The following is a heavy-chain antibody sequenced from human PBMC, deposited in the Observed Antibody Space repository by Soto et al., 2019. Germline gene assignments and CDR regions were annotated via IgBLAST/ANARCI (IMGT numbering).Heavy chain of an antibody. CDR1: GFTFSSYA. CDR2: ISGSGGST. CDR3: AKDVGGEVQDIVDGYYFDY. Sequence: GGSLRLSCAASGFTFSSYAMSWVRQAPGKGLEWVSAISGSGGSTYYADSVKGRFTISRDNSKNTLYLQMNSLRAEDTAVYYCAKDVGGEVQDIVDGYYFDYWGQGTLVTVSS. J-gene: IGHJ4*02. V-gene: IGHV3-23*01. D-gene: IGHD2-15*01.